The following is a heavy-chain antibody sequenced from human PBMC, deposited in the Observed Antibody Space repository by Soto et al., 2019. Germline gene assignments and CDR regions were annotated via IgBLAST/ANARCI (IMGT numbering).Heavy chain of an antibody. J-gene: IGHJ5*02. CDR2: ISNDGSNE. D-gene: IGHD1-1*01. CDR1: GFTFSIYA. Sequence: QVQLVESGGGVVQPGRSLRLSCAASGFTFSIYAMHWVRQAPGKGLEWVAVISNDGSNEYYADSVKGRFTIFRDNSKCTLYLQMNSLRTEDTAVYYCVRCWGTGDGSNLGYNWLDPWGQGTLVTVSS. CDR3: VRCWGTGDGSNLGYNWLDP. V-gene: IGHV3-30-3*01.